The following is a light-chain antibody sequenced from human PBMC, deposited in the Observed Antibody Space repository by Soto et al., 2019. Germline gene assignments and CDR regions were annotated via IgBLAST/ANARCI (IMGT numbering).Light chain of an antibody. V-gene: IGKV1-12*01. Sequence: DIQMTHSPSSVSASVGDTVTITCRASQDILSWLAWYQQKPGEAPRLLIYASSNLQSGVPSRFSGSRSGTDFTLTISSLQPVDFATYYCQQANTFPITFGPGTRLDIK. CDR1: QDILSW. J-gene: IGKJ3*01. CDR2: ASS. CDR3: QQANTFPIT.